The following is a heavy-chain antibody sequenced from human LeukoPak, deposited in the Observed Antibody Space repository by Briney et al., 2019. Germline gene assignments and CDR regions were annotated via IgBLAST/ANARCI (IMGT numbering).Heavy chain of an antibody. CDR3: ASSSTRGEWVFDY. CDR2: IIPILGIA. D-gene: IGHD1-26*01. CDR1: GGTFSSYA. V-gene: IGHV1-69*04. Sequence: SVKVSCKASGGTFSSYAISWVRQAPGQGLEWMGRIIPILGIANYAQKFQGRVTITADKSTSTAYMELSSLRSEDTAVYYCASSSTRGEWVFDYWGQGTLVTVSS. J-gene: IGHJ4*02.